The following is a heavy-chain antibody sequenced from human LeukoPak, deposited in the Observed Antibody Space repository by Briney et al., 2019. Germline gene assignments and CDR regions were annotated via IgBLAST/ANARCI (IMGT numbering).Heavy chain of an antibody. D-gene: IGHD2-15*01. V-gene: IGHV4-30-2*01. Sequence: PSQTLSLTCAVSGGSISSGGYSWSWIRQPPGKGLEWIGYIYHSGSTYYNPSVKSRVTISVDRSKNQFSLKLSSVTAADTAVYYCARADLGSYNWFDPWGQGTLVTVSS. J-gene: IGHJ5*02. CDR2: IYHSGST. CDR1: GGSISSGGYS. CDR3: ARADLGSYNWFDP.